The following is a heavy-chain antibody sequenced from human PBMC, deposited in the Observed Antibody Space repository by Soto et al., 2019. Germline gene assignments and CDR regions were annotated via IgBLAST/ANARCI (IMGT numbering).Heavy chain of an antibody. D-gene: IGHD2-2*01. J-gene: IGHJ6*02. V-gene: IGHV1-69*06. CDR3: ARASTLTVHCGSVSCPRMDV. CDR1: GGTFSSYA. Sequence: QVQLVQSGAEVKKPGSPVKVSCKASGGTFSSYAISWVRQAPGQGLEWMGGLLPIFGTANYARKFQGRDTIPADSSTSTAYMELRSLRSEDTAVYYCARASTLTVHCGSVSCPRMDVWGQGTTVTVSS. CDR2: LLPIFGTA.